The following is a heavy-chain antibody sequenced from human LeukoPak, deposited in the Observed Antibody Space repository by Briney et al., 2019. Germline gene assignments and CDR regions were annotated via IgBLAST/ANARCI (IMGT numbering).Heavy chain of an antibody. D-gene: IGHD6-19*01. J-gene: IGHJ4*02. Sequence: GGSLRLSCAASGFTFSRYWMHWVRQAPGEGLGWVSRINSDGGSTTYADSVKGRFTISRDNAENTLYLQTNSLRVEDTAVYYCARDVGSGWYHFDNWGQGTLVTVSS. CDR2: INSDGGST. CDR3: ARDVGSGWYHFDN. V-gene: IGHV3-74*01. CDR1: GFTFSRYW.